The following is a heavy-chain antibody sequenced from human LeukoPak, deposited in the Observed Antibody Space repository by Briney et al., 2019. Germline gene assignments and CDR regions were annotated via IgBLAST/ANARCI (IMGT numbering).Heavy chain of an antibody. D-gene: IGHD4-17*01. V-gene: IGHV3-30*04. Sequence: GGSLRLSYAASGFTFSSYAMHWVRQAPGKGLEWVAVISYDGSNKYYADSVKGRFTISRDNSKNTLYLQMNSLRAEDTAVYYCARAHHRTTADYWGQGTLVTVSS. CDR3: ARAHHRTTADY. J-gene: IGHJ4*02. CDR2: ISYDGSNK. CDR1: GFTFSSYA.